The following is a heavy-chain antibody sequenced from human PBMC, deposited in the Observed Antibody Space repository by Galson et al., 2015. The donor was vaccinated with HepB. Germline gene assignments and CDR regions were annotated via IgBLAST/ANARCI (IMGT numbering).Heavy chain of an antibody. CDR3: ARQDYYGSGTYPPWYGLDV. Sequence: SVKVSCKASGGNFNNFAITWVRKAPGQGLEWVGRIIPAFGAANYAQKFQGGLTISADKSTGTAYMDLTNLRSEDTAVYYCARQDYYGSGTYPPWYGLDVWGQGTTVTVSS. J-gene: IGHJ6*02. CDR2: IIPAFGAA. D-gene: IGHD3-10*01. CDR1: GGNFNNFA. V-gene: IGHV1-69*06.